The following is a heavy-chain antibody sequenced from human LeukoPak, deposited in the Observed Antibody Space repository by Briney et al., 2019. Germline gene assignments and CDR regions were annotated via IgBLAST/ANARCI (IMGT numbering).Heavy chain of an antibody. CDR3: ARGRGFDP. V-gene: IGHV4-38-2*02. CDR1: GYSINSDFS. CDR2: IYYSGST. J-gene: IGHJ5*02. Sequence: SETLSLTCTVSGYSINSDFSWGWIRQPPGKGLEWIGSIYYSGSTYYNPSLKRRVTISVDTSKNQFSLKLSSVTAADTAVYYCARGRGFDPWGQGTLVTVPS.